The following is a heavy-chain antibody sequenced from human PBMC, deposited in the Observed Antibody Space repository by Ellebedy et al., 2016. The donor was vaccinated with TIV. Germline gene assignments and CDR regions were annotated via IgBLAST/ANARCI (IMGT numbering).Heavy chain of an antibody. CDR3: AREPMVRGGGMDV. CDR1: GYTFTGYY. V-gene: IGHV1-2*04. CDR2: INSNSGGT. Sequence: AASVKVSCKASGYTFTGYYMHWVRQAPGQGLEWMGWINSNSGGTNYAQKFQGWVTMTRDTSISTAYMELSRLRSDDTAVYYCAREPMVRGGGMDVWGQGTTVTVSS. D-gene: IGHD3-10*01. J-gene: IGHJ6*02.